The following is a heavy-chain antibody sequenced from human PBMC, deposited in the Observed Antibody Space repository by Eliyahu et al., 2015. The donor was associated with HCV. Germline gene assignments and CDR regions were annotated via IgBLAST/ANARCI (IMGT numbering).Heavy chain of an antibody. CDR1: RXXFTNFW. D-gene: IGHD6-19*01. CDR3: AADNGIAVRPEF. J-gene: IGHJ4*02. V-gene: IGHV5-51*01. CDR2: IYPGDSDT. Sequence: EVQLVQSGAEVKKAGEXLXISCTFSRXXFTNFWIGWVRQMPGKGLEWMGIIYPGDSDTRYSPSFQGHVTISADKSITTAYLQWNTLKASDTAMYYCAADNGIAVRPEFWGQGTLVTVSS.